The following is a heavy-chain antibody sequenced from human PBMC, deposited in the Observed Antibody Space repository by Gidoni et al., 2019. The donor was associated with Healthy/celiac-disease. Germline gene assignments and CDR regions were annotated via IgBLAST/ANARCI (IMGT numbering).Heavy chain of an antibody. CDR2: INHSGST. D-gene: IGHD3-3*01. CDR3: ARSRGHRPLGVVLTPWVWFDP. CDR1: GGSFSGYY. Sequence: QMQLQQWGAGLLKPSETLSLTCAVYGGSFSGYYWRWIRQPPGKGLEWIGEINHSGSTNYNPSLKSRVTISVDTSKNQFSLKLSSVTAADTAVYYCARSRGHRPLGVVLTPWVWFDPWGQGTLVTVSS. J-gene: IGHJ5*02. V-gene: IGHV4-34*01.